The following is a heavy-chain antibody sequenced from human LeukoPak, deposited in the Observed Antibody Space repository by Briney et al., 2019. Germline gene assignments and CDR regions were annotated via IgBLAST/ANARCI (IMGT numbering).Heavy chain of an antibody. CDR1: GGSISNYY. D-gene: IGHD3-22*01. J-gene: IGHJ5*02. V-gene: IGHV4-59*01. CDR2: INYSGST. Sequence: PSETLSLTCTVSGGSISNYYWSWIRQPPGKGLEWIAYINYSGSTNYNPSLKSRVTISVDTSKNQFSLKLSSVTAADTAVYYCARELDYYDSSFRFDPWGQGTLVTVSS. CDR3: ARELDYYDSSFRFDP.